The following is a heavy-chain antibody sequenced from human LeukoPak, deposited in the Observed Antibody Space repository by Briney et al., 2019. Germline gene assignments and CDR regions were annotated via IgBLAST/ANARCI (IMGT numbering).Heavy chain of an antibody. V-gene: IGHV3-23*01. CDR3: ARFSSFAFDI. CDR1: GFTCSTYV. D-gene: IGHD3-3*01. J-gene: IGHJ3*02. CDR2: ILHNGDST. Sequence: GGSLRLSCAASGFTCSTYVMSWVRQAPGKGLEWLSLILHNGDSTYYADSVKGRFTISRDNSKNTLYLQMNSLRAEDTAVYYCARFSSFAFDILGQGTMVTGSS.